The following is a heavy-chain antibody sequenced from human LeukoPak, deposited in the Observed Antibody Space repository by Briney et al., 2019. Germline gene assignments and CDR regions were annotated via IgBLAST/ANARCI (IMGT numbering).Heavy chain of an antibody. J-gene: IGHJ4*02. CDR1: GFPFSTYA. Sequence: QPGGSLRLSCAASGFPFSTYAMSWVRQAPGKGLERVSTISSSGDTTFYADSVKGRFTISRDNSKNTLFLQMSGLRAEDTALYYCAKVFRTTGWEPFDSWGQGTLVTVSS. V-gene: IGHV3-23*01. D-gene: IGHD6-19*01. CDR3: AKVFRTTGWEPFDS. CDR2: ISSSGDTT.